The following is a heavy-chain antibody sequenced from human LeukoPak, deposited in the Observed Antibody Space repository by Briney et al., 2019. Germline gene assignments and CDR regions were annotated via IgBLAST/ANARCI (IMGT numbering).Heavy chain of an antibody. Sequence: PSETLSLTCTVSGGSISNYYWTWVRQSPGKGLEWIGYIYYSGNTNYNPSLTSRVTMSVDTSKNQFSLKLSSVTAADTAVYYCARDRLGNTIDYWGQGTLVTVSS. CDR2: IYYSGNT. D-gene: IGHD1-26*01. V-gene: IGHV4-59*01. CDR1: GGSISNYY. J-gene: IGHJ4*02. CDR3: ARDRLGNTIDY.